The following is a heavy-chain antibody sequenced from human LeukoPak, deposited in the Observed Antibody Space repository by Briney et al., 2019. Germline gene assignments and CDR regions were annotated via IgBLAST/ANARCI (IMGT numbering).Heavy chain of an antibody. CDR2: IYYSGST. V-gene: IGHV4-30-4*01. CDR1: GGSISSGDYY. Sequence: SQTLSLTCTVSGGSISSGDYYWSWIRQPPGKGLEWIGYIYYSGSTYYNPSLKSRVTISVDTSKNQFSLKLSSVTAADTAVYYCARVTEGFGELLSSFDPWAREPWSPSPQ. J-gene: IGHJ5*02. D-gene: IGHD3-10*01. CDR3: ARVTEGFGELLSSFDP.